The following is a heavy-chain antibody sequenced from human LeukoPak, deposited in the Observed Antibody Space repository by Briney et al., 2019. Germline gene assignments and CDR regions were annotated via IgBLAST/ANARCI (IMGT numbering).Heavy chain of an antibody. CDR3: VARAVAGSSYFDY. V-gene: IGHV4-59*08. Sequence: PSETLSLTCTVSGGPISSYYWSWIRQPPGKGLEWIGYIYYSGSTNYNPSLKSRVTISVDTSKNQFSLKLSSVTAADTAVYYCVARAVAGSSYFDYWGQGTLVTVSS. CDR2: IYYSGST. CDR1: GGPISSYY. J-gene: IGHJ4*02. D-gene: IGHD6-19*01.